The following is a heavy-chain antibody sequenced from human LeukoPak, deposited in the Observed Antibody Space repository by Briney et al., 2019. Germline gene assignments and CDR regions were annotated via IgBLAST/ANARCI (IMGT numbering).Heavy chain of an antibody. D-gene: IGHD3-10*01. Sequence: GGSLRLSCAASGFTVSSNYMSWVRQAPGKGLEWVSVIYSGGSTYYADSVKGRFTISRDNSKNTLYLQMNSLRAEDTAVYYCARGPNVWVGELYAFYIWGQRTIGTGSS. CDR1: GFTVSSNY. CDR2: IYSGGST. J-gene: IGHJ3*02. V-gene: IGHV3-53*01. CDR3: ARGPNVWVGELYAFYI.